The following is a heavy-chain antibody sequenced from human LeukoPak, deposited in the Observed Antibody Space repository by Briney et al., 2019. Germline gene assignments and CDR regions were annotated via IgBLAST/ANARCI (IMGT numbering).Heavy chain of an antibody. Sequence: ASVKVSCKASGYTFTSYHMHWVRQAPGQGLEWMGIINPSGGSTSYAQKFQGRVTMTRDTSTSTAYMELSSLRSEDTAVYYCARDRARGYDYVWGSYPDYWGQGTLVTVSS. CDR3: ARDRARGYDYVWGSYPDY. V-gene: IGHV1-46*01. CDR2: INPSGGST. J-gene: IGHJ4*02. CDR1: GYTFTSYH. D-gene: IGHD3-16*02.